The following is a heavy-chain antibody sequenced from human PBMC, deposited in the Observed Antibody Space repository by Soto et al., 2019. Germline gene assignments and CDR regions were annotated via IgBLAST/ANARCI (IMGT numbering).Heavy chain of an antibody. Sequence: SVKVSCKASGFTFTSSAMQWVRQARGQRLEWIGWIVVGSGNTNYAQKLQGRVTITRDTSTSTAYMELRSLRSDDAAVYYRASCEDDGSGSYPNWFDPWGQGTLVTVSS. CDR2: IVVGSGNT. CDR3: ASCEDDGSGSYPNWFDP. J-gene: IGHJ5*02. D-gene: IGHD3-10*01. CDR1: GFTFTSSA. V-gene: IGHV1-58*02.